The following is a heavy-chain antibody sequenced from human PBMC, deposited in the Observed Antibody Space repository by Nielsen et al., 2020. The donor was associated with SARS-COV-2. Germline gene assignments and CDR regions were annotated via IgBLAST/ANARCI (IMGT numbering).Heavy chain of an antibody. CDR1: GFTFSSYA. V-gene: IGHV3-23*01. D-gene: IGHD2-15*01. J-gene: IGHJ6*02. CDR2: ISGSGGST. Sequence: GGSLRLSCAASGFTFSSYAMSWVRQAPGKGLEWVSAISGSGGSTYYADSVKGRFTISRDNSKNTLYLQMNSLRAEDTAVYYCAKVGSRVDYYYYGMDVWGQGTTVTVSS. CDR3: AKVGSRVDYYYYGMDV.